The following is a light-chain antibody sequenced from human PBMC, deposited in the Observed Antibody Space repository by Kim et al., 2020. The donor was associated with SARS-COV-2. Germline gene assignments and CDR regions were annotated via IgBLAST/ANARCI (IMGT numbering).Light chain of an antibody. CDR3: QKCDSAPWT. CDR2: AAS. V-gene: IGKV1-27*01. J-gene: IGKJ1*01. CDR1: QDISNY. Sequence: DIQMTQSPSSLSASVGDRVTITCRASQDISNYLAWFQLTPGKAPKLLIYAASALQPGVPSRFSGSGSGTDFTLTVTSLQPEDVATYYCQKCDSAPWTFGQGTKVDIK.